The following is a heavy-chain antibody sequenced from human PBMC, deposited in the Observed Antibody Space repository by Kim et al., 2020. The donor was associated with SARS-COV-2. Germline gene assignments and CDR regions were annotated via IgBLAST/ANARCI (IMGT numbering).Heavy chain of an antibody. Sequence: ASVKVSCKASGYTFTSYGISWVRQAPGQGLEWMGWISAYNGNTNYAQKLQGRVTMTTDTSTSTAYMELRSLRSDDTAVYYCARDVVRYCSGGSWYYYYYYGMDVWGQGTTVTFSS. CDR2: ISAYNGNT. J-gene: IGHJ6*02. CDR1: GYTFTSYG. D-gene: IGHD2-15*01. CDR3: ARDVVRYCSGGSWYYYYYYGMDV. V-gene: IGHV1-18*01.